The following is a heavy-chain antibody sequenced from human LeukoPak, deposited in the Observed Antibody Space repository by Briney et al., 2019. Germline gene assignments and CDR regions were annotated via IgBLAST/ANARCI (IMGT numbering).Heavy chain of an antibody. CDR3: ARDSSIIAAAGRLVY. CDR1: GYTFTGYY. Sequence: GASVKVSCKASGYTFTGYYMHWVRQAPGQGLEWMGIINPSGGSTSYAQKFQGRVTMTRDTSTSTVYMELSSLRSEDTAVYYCARDSSIIAAAGRLVYWGQGTLVTVSS. J-gene: IGHJ4*02. CDR2: INPSGGST. D-gene: IGHD6-13*01. V-gene: IGHV1-46*01.